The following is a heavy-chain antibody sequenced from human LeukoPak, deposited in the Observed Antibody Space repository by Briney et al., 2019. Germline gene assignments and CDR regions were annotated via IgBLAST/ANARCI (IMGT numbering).Heavy chain of an antibody. D-gene: IGHD6-13*01. V-gene: IGHV5-51*01. J-gene: IGHJ3*02. CDR1: GYSFTSYW. CDR3: ARDLAAAGRAFDI. CDR2: IYPGDSDT. Sequence: GESLKISCKGSGYSFTSYWIGWVRQMPGKRLEWMGIIYPGDSDTRYSPSFQGQVTISADKSISTAYLQWSSLKASDTAMYYCARDLAAAGRAFDIWGQGTMVTVSS.